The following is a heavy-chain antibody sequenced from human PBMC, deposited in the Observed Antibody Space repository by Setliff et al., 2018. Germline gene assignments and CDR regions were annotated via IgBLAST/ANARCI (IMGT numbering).Heavy chain of an antibody. Sequence: PSETLSLTCTVSGDSINTPTYHWGWVRQPPGKGLEWIGLIYYTGSTYYNPSLKSRVTISVDTSKNQFSLKLTSVTAADTAVFYCARLSGYYFDYWGQGTLVTVSS. CDR2: IYYTGST. J-gene: IGHJ4*02. D-gene: IGHD3-22*01. V-gene: IGHV4-39*01. CDR3: ARLSGYYFDY. CDR1: GDSINTPTYH.